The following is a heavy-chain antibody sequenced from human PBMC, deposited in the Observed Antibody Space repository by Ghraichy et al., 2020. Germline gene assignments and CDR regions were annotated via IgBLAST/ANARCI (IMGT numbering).Heavy chain of an antibody. J-gene: IGHJ6*02. CDR3: ARDPGYSYGYVYYYYGMDV. CDR2: IIPIFGTA. V-gene: IGHV1-69*13. Sequence: SVKVSCKASGGTFSSYAISWVRQAPGQGLEWMGGIIPIFGTANYAQKFQGRVTITADESTSTAYMELSSLRSEDTAVYYCARDPGYSYGYVYYYYGMDVWGQGTPVNVSS. CDR1: GGTFSSYA. D-gene: IGHD5-18*01.